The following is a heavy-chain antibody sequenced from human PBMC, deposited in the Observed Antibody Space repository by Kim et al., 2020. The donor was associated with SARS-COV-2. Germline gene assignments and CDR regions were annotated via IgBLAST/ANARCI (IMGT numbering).Heavy chain of an antibody. Sequence: ADSVQGRLTISRDNAKNTLSLEMNSRRAEDTAVYYCARDAVGSYGDAFEIWSQGTMVTVSS. D-gene: IGHD1-26*01. V-gene: IGHV3-74*01. CDR3: ARDAVGSYGDAFEI. J-gene: IGHJ3*02.